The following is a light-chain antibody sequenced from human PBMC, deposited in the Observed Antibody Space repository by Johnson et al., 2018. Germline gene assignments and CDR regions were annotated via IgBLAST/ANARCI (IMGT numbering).Light chain of an antibody. J-gene: IGLJ1*01. V-gene: IGLV1-51*02. CDR3: GTWDSSLSAGNV. CDR1: SSNIGNNY. CDR2: ENN. Sequence: QSVLTQPPSVSAAPGQKVTISCSGSSSNIGNNYVSWYQQLPGTAPKLLIYENNKRPSGIPDRLSGSKYGTSATLAITGLQTGDEADYYCGTWDSSLSAGNVFGTGTKVTVL.